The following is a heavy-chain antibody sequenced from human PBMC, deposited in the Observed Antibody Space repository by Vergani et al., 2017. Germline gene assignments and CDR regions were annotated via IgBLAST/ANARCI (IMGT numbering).Heavy chain of an antibody. J-gene: IGHJ6*02. Sequence: QVQLVQSGAEVKKPGSSVKVSCKASGGTFSSYAISWVRQAPGQGLEWMGRIIPILGIANYAQKFQGRVTITADKSTSTAYMELSSLRSEDTAVYYCARRLEGDYYYYGIDVWGQGTTVTVSS. D-gene: IGHD6-19*01. CDR2: IIPILGIA. CDR3: ARRLEGDYYYYGIDV. V-gene: IGHV1-69*04. CDR1: GGTFSSYA.